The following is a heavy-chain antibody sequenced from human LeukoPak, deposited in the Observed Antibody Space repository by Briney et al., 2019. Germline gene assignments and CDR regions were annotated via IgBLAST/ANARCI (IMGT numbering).Heavy chain of an antibody. J-gene: IGHJ4*02. CDR2: ICPDGTVT. Sequence: GGSLRLSCAASGFTFSTFCMHWVRQAPGKGPMWVSRICPDGTVTNYADSVKARFIISRDNARNTVYLQMNSLRVEDTAVYYCVRDFRSADYWGQGTLVTVSS. V-gene: IGHV3-74*01. CDR3: VRDFRSADY. CDR1: GFTFSTFC.